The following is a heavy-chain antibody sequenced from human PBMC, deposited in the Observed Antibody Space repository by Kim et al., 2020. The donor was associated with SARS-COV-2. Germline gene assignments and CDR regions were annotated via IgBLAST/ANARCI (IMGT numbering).Heavy chain of an antibody. D-gene: IGHD4-17*01. CDR2: ISGSGGST. Sequence: GGSLRLSCAASGFTFSSYAMSWVRQAPGKGLEWVSAISGSGGSTYYADSVKGRFTISRDNSKNTLYLQMNSLRAEDTAVYYCAKRNDYGGKGYYFDYWGQGTLVTVSS. CDR3: AKRNDYGGKGYYFDY. J-gene: IGHJ4*02. V-gene: IGHV3-23*01. CDR1: GFTFSSYA.